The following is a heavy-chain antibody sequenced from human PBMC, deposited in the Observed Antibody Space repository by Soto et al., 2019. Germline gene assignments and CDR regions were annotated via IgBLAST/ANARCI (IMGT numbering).Heavy chain of an antibody. CDR1: GFTFSSYD. CDR3: ARVATVFGARYFDY. CDR2: IGTAGDT. V-gene: IGHV3-13*01. D-gene: IGHD4-17*01. J-gene: IGHJ4*02. Sequence: GGSLRLSCAASGFTFSSYDMHWVRQATGKGLEWVSAIGTAGDTYYPGSVKGRFTISRENAKNSLYLQMNSLRAEDTAVYYCARVATVFGARYFDYWGQGTLVTVSS.